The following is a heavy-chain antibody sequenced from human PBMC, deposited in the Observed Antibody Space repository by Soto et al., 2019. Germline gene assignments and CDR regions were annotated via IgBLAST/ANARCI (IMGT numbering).Heavy chain of an antibody. D-gene: IGHD3-22*01. V-gene: IGHV4-4*02. CDR2: IYHGGNT. CDR1: GAPISTGNW. CDR3: ARHSSYYYDSSAYYDS. J-gene: IGHJ5*01. Sequence: QVHLQESGPRLVQSSGTLSLTCGVSGAPISTGNWWTWVRQPPGKGLEWIGEIYHGGNTNYRPSLKSRVTISVDKSKNQFSRRLSSVTAADTAVYYCARHSSYYYDSSAYYDSWGQGTLVTVSS.